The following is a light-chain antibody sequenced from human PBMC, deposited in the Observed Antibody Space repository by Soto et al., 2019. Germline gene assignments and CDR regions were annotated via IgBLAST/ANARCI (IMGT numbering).Light chain of an antibody. CDR1: QSVSYN. CDR3: QQYGSSLIT. CDR2: GAS. V-gene: IGKV3-20*01. Sequence: EIVMTQSPATLSVSPGERATLSCRASQSVSYNLAWYQQKPGQAPRLLIPGASTRATGIPDRFSGSGSGTDFTLTISRLEPEDFAVYYCQQYGSSLITFGQGTRLEIK. J-gene: IGKJ5*01.